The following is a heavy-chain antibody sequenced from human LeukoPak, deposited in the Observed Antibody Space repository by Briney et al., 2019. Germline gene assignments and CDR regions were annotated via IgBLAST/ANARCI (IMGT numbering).Heavy chain of an antibody. D-gene: IGHD6-19*01. V-gene: IGHV1-8*03. CDR1: GYTFTSYD. J-gene: IGHJ4*02. CDR2: MNPNSGNT. CDR3: AKDHSSGWYGAGTLDY. Sequence: ASVKVSCKASGYTFTSYDINWVRQATGQGLEWMGWMNPNSGNTGYAQKFQGRVTITRNTSISTAYMELSSLRSEDTAVYYCAKDHSSGWYGAGTLDYWGQGTLVTVSS.